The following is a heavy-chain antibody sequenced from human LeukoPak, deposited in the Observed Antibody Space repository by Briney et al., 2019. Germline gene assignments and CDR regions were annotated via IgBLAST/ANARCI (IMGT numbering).Heavy chain of an antibody. CDR3: ARWSGNILTGLFDF. Sequence: GSLRLSCAASGFTFDDYGMSWVRQAPGKGLEWVANIQQEEIEKYYEDSVKGRFTISRDNAKNSLSLQMNSLRVEDTAVYYCARWSGNILTGLFDFWGQGSLVTVSS. V-gene: IGHV3-7*01. J-gene: IGHJ4*02. CDR2: IQQEEIEK. D-gene: IGHD3-9*01. CDR1: GFTFDDYG.